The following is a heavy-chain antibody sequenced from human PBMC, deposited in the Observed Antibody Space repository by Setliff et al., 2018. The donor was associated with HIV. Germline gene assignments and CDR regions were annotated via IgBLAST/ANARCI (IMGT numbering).Heavy chain of an antibody. J-gene: IGHJ3*02. Sequence: SETLSLTCAVSGYSISSGYYWGWIRQPPGKGLEWTGSIYHSGSTYYNPSLKSRVTISVDTSKNQFSLKLSTVTAADTAVYYCASLQFTYYYDSSGFGSDPFDIWGQGTMVTVSS. D-gene: IGHD3-22*01. CDR2: IYHSGST. CDR1: GYSISSGYY. V-gene: IGHV4-38-2*01. CDR3: ASLQFTYYYDSSGFGSDPFDI.